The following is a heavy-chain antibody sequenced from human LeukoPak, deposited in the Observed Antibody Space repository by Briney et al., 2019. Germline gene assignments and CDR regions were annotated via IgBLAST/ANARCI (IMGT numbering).Heavy chain of an antibody. CDR3: AKDVAHHYYYYDSSGYYDY. CDR2: ISGSGGST. D-gene: IGHD3-22*01. J-gene: IGHJ4*02. Sequence: QTGGSLRLSCAASGFTFSSYAMSWVLQAPGKGLEWVSAISGSGGSTYYADSVKGRVTISRDNSKNTLYLQMNSVRAEDTAVYYCAKDVAHHYYYYDSSGYYDYWGQGTLVTVSS. V-gene: IGHV3-23*01. CDR1: GFTFSSYA.